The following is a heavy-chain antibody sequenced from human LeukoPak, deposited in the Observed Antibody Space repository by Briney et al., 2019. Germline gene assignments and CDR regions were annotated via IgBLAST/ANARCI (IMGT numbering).Heavy chain of an antibody. CDR1: GGSISSYY. Sequence: SETLSLTCTVSGGSISSYYWSWIRQPPGKGLEWIGYIYYNGSTNYNPSLKSRVTISVDTSKNQFSLKLSSVTAADTAVYYCARVGLDYYDSSGPYAFDIWGQGTMVTVSS. CDR3: ARVGLDYYDSSGPYAFDI. V-gene: IGHV4-59*01. D-gene: IGHD3-22*01. J-gene: IGHJ3*02. CDR2: IYYNGST.